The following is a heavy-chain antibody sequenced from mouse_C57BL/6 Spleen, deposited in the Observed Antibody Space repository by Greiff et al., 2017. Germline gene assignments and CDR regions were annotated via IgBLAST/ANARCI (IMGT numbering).Heavy chain of an antibody. V-gene: IGHV1-69*01. CDR2: INPSDSYT. CDR3: ARFDYEWY. CDR1: GYTFTSYW. Sequence: VQLQQPGAELVMPGASVKLSCKASGYTFTSYWMHWVKQRPGQGLEWIGEINPSDSYTNSNQTFKGKSTLTVDKSSSTAYMQLSSLTSEGSAVYYGARFDYEWYWGQGTTLTVSA. J-gene: IGHJ2*01. D-gene: IGHD2-4*01.